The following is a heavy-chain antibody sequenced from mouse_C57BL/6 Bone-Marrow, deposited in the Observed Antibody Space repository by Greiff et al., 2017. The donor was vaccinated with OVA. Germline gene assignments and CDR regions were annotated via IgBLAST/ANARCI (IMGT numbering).Heavy chain of an antibody. V-gene: IGHV1-69*01. CDR3: GRWGYGEAY. D-gene: IGHD1-2*01. Sequence: QVQLQQPGAELVMPGASVKLSCKASGYTFTSYWMPWVKQRPGQGLEWIGEIDPSDSYTNYNQKFKGKSTLTVDKSSSTAYMQLISLTSEDSAVYYCGRWGYGEAYGGQGTLVTVSA. CDR2: IDPSDSYT. CDR1: GYTFTSYW. J-gene: IGHJ3*01.